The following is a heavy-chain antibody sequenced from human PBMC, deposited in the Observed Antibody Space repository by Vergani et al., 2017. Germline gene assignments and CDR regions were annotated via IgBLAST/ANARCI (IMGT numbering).Heavy chain of an antibody. D-gene: IGHD6-6*01. CDR1: GFTFSSYE. J-gene: IGHJ4*02. CDR2: ISSTTTTI. V-gene: IGHV3-48*03. CDR3: ARVEYSSSSFFDY. Sequence: EVQLVESGGGLVQPGGSLRLSCAASGFTFSSYEMSWVRQAPGKGLEWISYISSTTTTIYYADSVKGRFTISRDNAKNSLSLQMNSPSAEDTAVYYCARVEYSSSSFFDYWGQGTLVTVSS.